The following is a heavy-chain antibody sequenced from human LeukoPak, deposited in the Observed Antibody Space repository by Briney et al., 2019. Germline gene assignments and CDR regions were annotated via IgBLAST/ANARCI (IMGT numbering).Heavy chain of an antibody. J-gene: IGHJ4*02. CDR1: GGSISSSNW. CDR2: IYRSGST. CDR3: AREGSTAAAGTGDDY. V-gene: IGHV4-4*02. Sequence: SETLSLTCAVSGGSISSSNWWSWVRQPPGKGLEWIGEIYRSGSTNYNPSLKSRVTISVDKSKNQFSLKLSSVTAADTAVYYCAREGSTAAAGTGDDYWGQGTLVTVSS. D-gene: IGHD6-13*01.